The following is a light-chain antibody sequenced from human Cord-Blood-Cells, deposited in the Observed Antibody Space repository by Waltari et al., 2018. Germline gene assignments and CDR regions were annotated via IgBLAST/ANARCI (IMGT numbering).Light chain of an antibody. CDR1: SSDVGGYNY. J-gene: IGLJ2*01. V-gene: IGLV2-14*01. CDR3: SSYTSSSTVV. CDR2: DVS. Sequence: SALTQPAPVSGSPGQSITISCTGTSSDVGGYNYVSWYQQHPGKAPKLMIYDVSNRPSRVSNRFSGSKSGNTASLTISGLQAEAESDYYCSSYTSSSTVVFGGGTKLTVL.